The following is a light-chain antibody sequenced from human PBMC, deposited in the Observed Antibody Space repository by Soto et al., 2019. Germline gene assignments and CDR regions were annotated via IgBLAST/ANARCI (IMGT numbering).Light chain of an antibody. J-gene: IGLJ1*01. Sequence: QSALTQPRSVSGSPGQSITISCTGSISDVGSYDLVSWYQQHPGKAPKLMIYQVSRRPSGVSNRFFGSKSGNTASLAISGLQPEDEADYYCSSYTTTSNYVFGTGTKVPS. CDR1: ISDVGSYDL. V-gene: IGLV2-14*02. CDR3: SSYTTTSNYV. CDR2: QVS.